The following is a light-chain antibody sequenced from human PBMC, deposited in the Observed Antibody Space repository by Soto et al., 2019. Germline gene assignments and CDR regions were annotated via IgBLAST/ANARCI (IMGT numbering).Light chain of an antibody. Sequence: EIVLTQSPDTLSLSPGERATLSCRASQSVSSNLAWYQQKPGQAPRLLIYDTSSRATGVPDRYSASGSGTDFTLTISRLEPEDFAVFFCQQYGTSEIIFGQGTRLEIK. CDR3: QQYGTSEII. V-gene: IGKV3-20*01. CDR1: QSVSSN. J-gene: IGKJ5*01. CDR2: DTS.